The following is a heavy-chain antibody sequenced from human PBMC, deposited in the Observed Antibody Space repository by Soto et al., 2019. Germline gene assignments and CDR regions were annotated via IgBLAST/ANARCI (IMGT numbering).Heavy chain of an antibody. Sequence: EVQLVESGGGLVQPGGSLKLSCAASGFTFSGSAMHWVRQASGKGLEWVGRIRSKANSYATAYAASVKGRFTISRDDSKNTAYLQMNSLKTEDTAVYYCTRLMESWVHYYYYGMDVWGQGTTVTVSS. J-gene: IGHJ6*02. CDR1: GFTFSGSA. D-gene: IGHD3-10*01. CDR3: TRLMESWVHYYYYGMDV. CDR2: IRSKANSYAT. V-gene: IGHV3-73*02.